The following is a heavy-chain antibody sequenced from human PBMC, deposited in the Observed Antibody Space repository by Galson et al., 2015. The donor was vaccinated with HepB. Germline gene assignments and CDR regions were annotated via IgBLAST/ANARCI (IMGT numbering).Heavy chain of an antibody. J-gene: IGHJ4*02. D-gene: IGHD5-24*01. CDR3: ATGASWRWFDF. V-gene: IGHV3-23*01. Sequence: SLRLSCAASGFTFSDYAMSWVRQAPGKGLEWVSAISGSGISTYYADSVKGRFIISRDSSKNTVYMQMNSLGAEDTAVYYCATGASWRWFDFWGQRALVTVSS. CDR1: GFTFSDYA. CDR2: ISGSGIST.